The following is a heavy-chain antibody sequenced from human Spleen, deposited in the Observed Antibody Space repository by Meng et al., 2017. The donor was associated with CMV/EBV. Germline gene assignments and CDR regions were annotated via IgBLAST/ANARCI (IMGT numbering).Heavy chain of an antibody. CDR1: GSTFGSYW. CDR2: IKQDGSEK. Sequence: CAASGSTFGSYWMSWVSQAPGKGLEWVANIKQDGSEKYYVDSVKGRFTISRDNAKNSLYLHMHSLRAEDTAVYYCARAPRHRSFDYWGQGTLVTVSS. J-gene: IGHJ4*02. V-gene: IGHV3-7*01. CDR3: ARAPRHRSFDY.